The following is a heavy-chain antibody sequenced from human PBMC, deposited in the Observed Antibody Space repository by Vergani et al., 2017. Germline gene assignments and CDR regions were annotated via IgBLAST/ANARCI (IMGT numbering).Heavy chain of an antibody. J-gene: IGHJ6*02. Sequence: VQLVESGGGLVQPGGSLRLSCAASGFTFSSYSMNWVRQAPGKGLEWIGSIYYSGSTYYNPSLKSRVTISVDTSKNQFSLKLSSVTAADTAVYYCASEQRYQYGMDVWGQGTTVTVSS. V-gene: IGHV4-39*07. CDR2: IYYSGST. CDR3: ASEQRYQYGMDV. D-gene: IGHD2-2*01. CDR1: GFTFSSYS.